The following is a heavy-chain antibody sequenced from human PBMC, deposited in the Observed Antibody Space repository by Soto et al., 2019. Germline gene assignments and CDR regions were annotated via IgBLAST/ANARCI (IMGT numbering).Heavy chain of an antibody. CDR3: ARYGKQQQIYYYMDV. CDR2: IYYSGST. Sequence: PSETLSLTCTVSGDSMSSSNYHWGWIRQPPGKGLEWIGSIYYSGSTYYNPSLKSRVTISIDTSKNQFSLKLSSVTAADTAVYYCARYGKQQQIYYYMDVWGKGTTVTVSS. J-gene: IGHJ6*03. CDR1: GDSMSSSNYH. D-gene: IGHD6-13*01. V-gene: IGHV4-39*01.